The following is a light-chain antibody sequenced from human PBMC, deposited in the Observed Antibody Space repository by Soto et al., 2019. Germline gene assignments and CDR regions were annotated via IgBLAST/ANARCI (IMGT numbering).Light chain of an antibody. J-gene: IGLJ2*01. CDR2: DVS. V-gene: IGLV2-14*01. CDR3: SSYTSSSTVA. Sequence: QSALTQPASVSGSPGQSITISCTGTSSDVGGYNYVSWYQQHPGKAPKLMIYDVSNRPSGVSNRFSGSKSGNTASLTISGLQAEDEADYYCSSYTSSSTVAFGGGTKLIVL. CDR1: SSDVGGYNY.